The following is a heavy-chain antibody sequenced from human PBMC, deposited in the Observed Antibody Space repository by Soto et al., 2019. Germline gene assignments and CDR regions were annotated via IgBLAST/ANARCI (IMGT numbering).Heavy chain of an antibody. Sequence: QVQLVESGGGVVQPGRSLRLSCAASGFTFSSYGMHWVRQAPGKGLEWVAVIWYDGSNKYYADTVKGRFTISRDNSKKTLYLQMNSLRAEDTAVYYCARGGIGYCSSTSCYSRYYYYGMDVWGQGTTVTVSS. D-gene: IGHD2-2*01. J-gene: IGHJ6*02. CDR3: ARGGIGYCSSTSCYSRYYYYGMDV. CDR1: GFTFSSYG. CDR2: IWYDGSNK. V-gene: IGHV3-33*01.